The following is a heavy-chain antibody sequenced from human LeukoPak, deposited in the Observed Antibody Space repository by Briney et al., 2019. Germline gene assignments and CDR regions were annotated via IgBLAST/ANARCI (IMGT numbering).Heavy chain of an antibody. J-gene: IGHJ4*02. CDR2: INPNSGDT. CDR3: ARVIGNMVRGVIGY. Sequence: ASVKVSCKASGYTFNGYYMHWVRQAPGQGLEGMGWINPNSGDTNYAQNSQGRVTMTRDTSTSTVYMELSSLRSEDTAVYYCARVIGNMVRGVIGYWGQGTLVTVSS. V-gene: IGHV1-2*02. CDR1: GYTFNGYY. D-gene: IGHD3-10*01.